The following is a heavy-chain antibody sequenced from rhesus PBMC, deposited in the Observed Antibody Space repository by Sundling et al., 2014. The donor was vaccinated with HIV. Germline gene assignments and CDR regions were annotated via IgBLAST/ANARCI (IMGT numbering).Heavy chain of an antibody. Sequence: EVQLVESGGGLVQPGGSLRLSCAASGFTFSSYGMYWVRQAPGKGLEWISGISSGGGSTYYADSLKGRFTISRDNSKNTLSLQMNSLRAEDTAVYYCAKDMSGTEWGQGALVTVSS. J-gene: IGHJ1*01. CDR2: ISSGGGST. V-gene: IGHV3S42*01. CDR3: AKDMSGTE. CDR1: GFTFSSYG. D-gene: IGHD1-1*01.